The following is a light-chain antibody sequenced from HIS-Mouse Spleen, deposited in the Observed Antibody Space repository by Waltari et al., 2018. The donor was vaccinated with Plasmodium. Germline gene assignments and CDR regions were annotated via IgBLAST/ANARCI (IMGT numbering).Light chain of an antibody. V-gene: IGLV3-10*01. J-gene: IGLJ3*02. CDR1: ALPNTY. CDR2: EDS. Sequence: SYDLTQPPSVSVSPRQTARITCSGDALPNTYAYWYPQKSGQAPVLVIYEDSKRPSGIPERFSGSSSGTMATLTISGAQVEDEADYYCYSTDSSGNHSRVFGGGTKLTVL. CDR3: YSTDSSGNHSRV.